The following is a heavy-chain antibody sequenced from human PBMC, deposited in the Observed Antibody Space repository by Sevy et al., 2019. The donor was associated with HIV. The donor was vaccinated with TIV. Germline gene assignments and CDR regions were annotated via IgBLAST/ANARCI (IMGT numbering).Heavy chain of an antibody. V-gene: IGHV3-23*01. CDR3: ARDRATSATGTLFDY. D-gene: IGHD3-9*01. Sequence: GGSLRLSCAASGFTSSSYAMSWVRQPPGRGLEWVSTLSDSGASTYYADSVKGRFTISRDNSKNILYLQMNSLRAEDTAVYYGARDRATSATGTLFDYWGQGTLVTVSS. CDR1: GFTSSSYA. CDR2: LSDSGAST. J-gene: IGHJ4*02.